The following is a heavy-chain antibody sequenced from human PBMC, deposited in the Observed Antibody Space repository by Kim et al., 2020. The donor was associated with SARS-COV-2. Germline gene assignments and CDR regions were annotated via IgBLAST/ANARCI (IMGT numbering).Heavy chain of an antibody. CDR2: IYYSGST. CDR3: ARDLIRYFDXLSRGXYYYXXXV. CDR1: GGSISSGDYY. D-gene: IGHD3-9*01. J-gene: IGHJ6*01. Sequence: SETLSLTCTVSGGSISSGDYYWSWIRQPPGXXXEWIXYIYYSGSTYYNPSLKSRXXISEXXSKNXXSLKXSSVXXADTAGYYWARDLIRYFDXLSRGXYYYXXXVWGXXTTVXVSS. V-gene: IGHV4-30-4*01.